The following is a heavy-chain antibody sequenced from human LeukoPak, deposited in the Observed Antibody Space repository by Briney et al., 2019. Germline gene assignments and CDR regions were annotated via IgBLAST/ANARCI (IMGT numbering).Heavy chain of an antibody. J-gene: IGHJ5*02. Sequence: GRSLRLSCAASGFTFSSYGMHWVRQAPGKGLEWVAVIWYDGSNKYYADSVKGRFTISRDNSKNTPYLQMNSLRAEDTAVYYCARDNTMITFGGVIVKGNNWFDPWGQGTLVTVSS. V-gene: IGHV3-33*01. CDR1: GFTFSSYG. CDR3: ARDNTMITFGGVIVKGNNWFDP. CDR2: IWYDGSNK. D-gene: IGHD3-16*02.